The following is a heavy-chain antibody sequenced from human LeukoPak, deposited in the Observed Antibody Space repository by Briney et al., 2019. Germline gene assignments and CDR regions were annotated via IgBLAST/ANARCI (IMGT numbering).Heavy chain of an antibody. Sequence: GGSLRLSCAASGFTFSSYGMHWVRQAPGKGLEWVAFIRYDGSNKYYADSVKGRFNISRDNYKNTLYLEMNSLKAEDTAVYCCAKEFDYWGQGTLVTVSS. J-gene: IGHJ4*02. CDR3: AKEFDY. CDR2: IRYDGSNK. V-gene: IGHV3-30*02. CDR1: GFTFSSYG.